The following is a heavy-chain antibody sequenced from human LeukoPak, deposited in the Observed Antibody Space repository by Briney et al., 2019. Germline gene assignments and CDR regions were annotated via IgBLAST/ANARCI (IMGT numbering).Heavy chain of an antibody. CDR2: MSYDGSNK. J-gene: IGHJ5*02. Sequence: GGSLRLSCAASGFTFSSYGMHWVRQAPGKGLEWVAVMSYDGSNKYYADSVKGRFTISRDNSKNTLYLQMNSLRAEDTAVYYCAKEEVTTVTTGFDPWGQGTLVTVSS. CDR3: AKEEVTTVTTGFDP. CDR1: GFTFSSYG. V-gene: IGHV3-30*18. D-gene: IGHD4-17*01.